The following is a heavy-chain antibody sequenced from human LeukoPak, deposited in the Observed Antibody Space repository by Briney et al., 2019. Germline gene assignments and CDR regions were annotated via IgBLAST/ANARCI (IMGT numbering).Heavy chain of an antibody. V-gene: IGHV4-59*01. D-gene: IGHD3-9*01. CDR1: GGSISSYY. CDR3: ARGAVKRITIFGQSWFDP. CDR2: IYYSGST. Sequence: NPSETLSLTCTVSGGSISSYYWSWIRQPPGKGLEWIGYIYYSGSTNYNPSLKSRVTISVDTSKNQFSLKLSSVTAADTAVYYCARGAVKRITIFGQSWFDPWGQGTLVTVSS. J-gene: IGHJ5*02.